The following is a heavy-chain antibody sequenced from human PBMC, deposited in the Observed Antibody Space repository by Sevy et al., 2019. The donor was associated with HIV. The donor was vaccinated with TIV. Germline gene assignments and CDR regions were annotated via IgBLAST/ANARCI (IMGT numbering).Heavy chain of an antibody. V-gene: IGHV1-69*13. Sequence: ASVKVSCKTSGGSFSNYGISWVRQAPGQWLEWMGGIIPIFGTANYALKFQGRLTITADESSSTVYMELSSLISEDTAVYYCARETEYGDYTYNWFDPWGQGTLVTVSS. CDR3: ARETEYGDYTYNWFDP. CDR2: IIPIFGTA. D-gene: IGHD4-17*01. J-gene: IGHJ5*02. CDR1: GGSFSNYG.